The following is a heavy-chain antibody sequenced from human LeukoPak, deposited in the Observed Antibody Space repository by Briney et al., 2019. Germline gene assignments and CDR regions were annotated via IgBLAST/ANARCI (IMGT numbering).Heavy chain of an antibody. J-gene: IGHJ4*02. CDR1: GFTVSSNY. Sequence: PGGSLRLSCAASGFTVSSNYMSWVRQAPGKGLEWVSVIYSGGSTYYAGSVKGRFTISRDNSKNTLYLQMNSLRAEDTAVYYCARDLKTRAFDYWGQGTLVTVSS. CDR2: IYSGGST. V-gene: IGHV3-66*02. CDR3: ARDLKTRAFDY.